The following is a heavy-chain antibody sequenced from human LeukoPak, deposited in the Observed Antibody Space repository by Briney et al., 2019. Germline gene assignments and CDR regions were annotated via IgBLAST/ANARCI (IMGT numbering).Heavy chain of an antibody. Sequence: ASVKVSCKASGYTFTSYAMHWVRQAPGQRLEWMGWINAGNGNTKYSQEFQGRVTITRDTSASTAYMELSSLISEDMAVYYCARDLSGVDSSGYYYVGGFDYWGQGTLVTVSS. V-gene: IGHV1-3*03. CDR2: INAGNGNT. J-gene: IGHJ4*02. D-gene: IGHD3-22*01. CDR1: GYTFTSYA. CDR3: ARDLSGVDSSGYYYVGGFDY.